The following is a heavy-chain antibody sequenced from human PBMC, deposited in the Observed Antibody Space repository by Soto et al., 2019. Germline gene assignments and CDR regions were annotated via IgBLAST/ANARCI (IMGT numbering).Heavy chain of an antibody. CDR3: ARSTKKDYDILTGYYNDAFDI. Sequence: SVKGSCKASGGTFSSYAISWVRQAPGQGLEWMGGITPIFGTANYAQKFQGRVTITADESTSTAYMELSSLRSEDTAVYYCARSTKKDYDILTGYYNDAFDIWGQGTIVTVSS. CDR2: ITPIFGTA. CDR1: GGTFSSYA. J-gene: IGHJ3*02. V-gene: IGHV1-69*13. D-gene: IGHD3-9*01.